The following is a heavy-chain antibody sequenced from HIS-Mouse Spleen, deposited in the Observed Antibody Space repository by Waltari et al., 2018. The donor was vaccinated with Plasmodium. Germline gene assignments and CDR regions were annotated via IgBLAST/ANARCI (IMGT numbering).Heavy chain of an antibody. CDR2: INPNSGGT. V-gene: IGHV1-2*02. CDR1: GYTFTGYF. Sequence: QVQLVQSGAEVKKPGASVKVSCKASGYTFTGYFMHWVPQAPGQGLEWMGWINPNSGGTNYAQRFQGRVTMTRDTSISTAYMELSRLRSDDTAVYYCARDPKQLGSAFDIWGQGTMVTVSS. J-gene: IGHJ3*02. CDR3: ARDPKQLGSAFDI. D-gene: IGHD7-27*01.